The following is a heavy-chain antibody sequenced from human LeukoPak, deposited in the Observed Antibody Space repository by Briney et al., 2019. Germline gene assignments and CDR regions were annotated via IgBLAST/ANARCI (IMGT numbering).Heavy chain of an antibody. V-gene: IGHV3-30-3*01. CDR1: GFTFSTYA. J-gene: IGHJ4*02. CDR2: TSYDGSNK. Sequence: GGSLRLSCAASGFTFSTYAMHWVRQAPGRGLEWVAVTSYDGSNKYYADSMKGRFTISRDNSKNTLYLQMNSLRAEDTAVYYCASPYSGTYSYFDYWGQGTLVTVSS. D-gene: IGHD1-26*01. CDR3: ASPYSGTYSYFDY.